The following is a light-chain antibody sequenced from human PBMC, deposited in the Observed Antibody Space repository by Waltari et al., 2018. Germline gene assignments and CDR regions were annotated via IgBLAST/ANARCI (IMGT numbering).Light chain of an antibody. Sequence: GDRVTITCRTSQNINIYLNWYQHKVGKAPKLLIYAASNLQSGIPSKFSGTGSGTDFTLTISSLQPEDVATYYCQQLNSYPVTFGQGTKLEIK. J-gene: IGKJ2*01. CDR1: QNINIY. CDR3: QQLNSYPVT. V-gene: IGKV1-39*01. CDR2: AAS.